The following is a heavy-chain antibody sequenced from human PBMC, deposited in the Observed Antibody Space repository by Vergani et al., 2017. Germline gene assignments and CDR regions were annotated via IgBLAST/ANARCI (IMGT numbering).Heavy chain of an antibody. CDR1: GLTLSSYG. CDR3: GKTQGTVVGTWWFDP. CDR2: TRPHGDGA. Sequence: QVQLVESGGGVVQPGGSMRLSCSASGLTLSSYGVHWVRQAPGRGLESVTFTRPHGDGAFYSASVRGRFTVSRDNSKNTLYLEMNRLNVDDTAIYYCGKTQGTVVGTWWFDPWGQGTPVTVSS. D-gene: IGHD1-7*01. J-gene: IGHJ5*02. V-gene: IGHV3-30*02.